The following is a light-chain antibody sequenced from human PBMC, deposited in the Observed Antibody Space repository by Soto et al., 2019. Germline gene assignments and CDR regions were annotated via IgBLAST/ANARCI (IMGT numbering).Light chain of an antibody. V-gene: IGLV2-23*01. CDR2: EGN. CDR1: SSDVGSYNL. Sequence: QSALTQPASVSGSPGQSITMSCAGASSDVGSYNLVSWYQQYPGKAPKLIIYEGNKRPSGVSNRFSSSGSGNTASLTISGLQAEDAADYYCCSYTGSSTSFGGGTKLTVL. J-gene: IGLJ3*02. CDR3: CSYTGSSTS.